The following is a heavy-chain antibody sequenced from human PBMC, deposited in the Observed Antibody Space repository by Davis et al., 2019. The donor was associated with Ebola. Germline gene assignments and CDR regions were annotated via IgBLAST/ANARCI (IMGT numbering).Heavy chain of an antibody. J-gene: IGHJ6*02. CDR3: ASRNYYGSGSYYRGKYYDYGMDV. D-gene: IGHD3-10*01. CDR2: INPHNGNT. Sequence: AASVKVSCKASGYTFANYGITWVRQAPGQGLEWMGWINPHNGNTNYAQNVQGRVIMTTDTATTTAYMEVGGLRSDDTAVYYCASRNYYGSGSYYRGKYYDYGMDVWGQGTTVTVSS. V-gene: IGHV1-18*04. CDR1: GYTFANYG.